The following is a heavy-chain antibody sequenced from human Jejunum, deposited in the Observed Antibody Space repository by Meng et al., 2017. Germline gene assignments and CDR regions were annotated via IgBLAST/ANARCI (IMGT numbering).Heavy chain of an antibody. CDR1: GNTFTSYG. Sequence: QCRLMQPGAEGKKPGGPVKAPRRASGNTFTSYGVSWVRQAPGQGLEWMGWISVYNGNTKYAQKLQGRVTMTTDTSTNTAYMELRSLRSDDAAVYYCSRDENVSGPTTNWFDPWGQGTLVTVSS. D-gene: IGHD6-19*01. V-gene: IGHV1-18*01. J-gene: IGHJ5*02. CDR3: SRDENVSGPTTNWFDP. CDR2: ISVYNGNT.